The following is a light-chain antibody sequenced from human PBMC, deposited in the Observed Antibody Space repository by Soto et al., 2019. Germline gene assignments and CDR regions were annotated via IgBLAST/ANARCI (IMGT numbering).Light chain of an antibody. V-gene: IGLV2-18*02. CDR3: SSFTSSSTYV. J-gene: IGLJ1*01. CDR2: EVS. Sequence: QSVLTQPPSVSGSPGQSVAISCTGTSSDVGSYNRVAWYQQSPGTAPKLMIYEVSNWPSGVPDRFSGSKSGNTASLTISGLQAEDEADYYCSSFTSSSTYVFGTGTKVTVL. CDR1: SSDVGSYNR.